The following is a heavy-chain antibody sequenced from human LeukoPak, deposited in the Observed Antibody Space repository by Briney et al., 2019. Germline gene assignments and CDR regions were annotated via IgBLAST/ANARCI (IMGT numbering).Heavy chain of an antibody. CDR1: GFTFSNAW. CDR2: IKSKTDGGTT. CDR3: TTDTADDCWSGYSQYYFDY. J-gene: IGHJ4*02. V-gene: IGHV3-15*01. Sequence: GGSLRLSCAASGFTFSNAWMSWVRQAPGKGLEWVGRIKSKTDGGTTGYAAPVKGRFTISRDDSKNTLYLQMNSLKTEDTAVYYCTTDTADDCWSGYSQYYFDYWGQGTLVTVSS. D-gene: IGHD3-3*01.